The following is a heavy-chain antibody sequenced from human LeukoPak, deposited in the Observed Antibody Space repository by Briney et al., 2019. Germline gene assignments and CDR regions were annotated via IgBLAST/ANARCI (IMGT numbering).Heavy chain of an antibody. CDR1: GFTFSSYW. J-gene: IGHJ4*02. CDR2: INSDGSST. D-gene: IGHD1-26*01. V-gene: IGHV3-74*01. Sequence: GGSLRLSCAASGFTFSSYWMHWVRQAPGKGLVWVSRINSDGSSTSYADSVKGRFTTSRDNAKNTLYLQMNSLRAEDTAVYYCARRVGGGAPYYFDYWGQGTLVTVSS. CDR3: ARRVGGGAPYYFDY.